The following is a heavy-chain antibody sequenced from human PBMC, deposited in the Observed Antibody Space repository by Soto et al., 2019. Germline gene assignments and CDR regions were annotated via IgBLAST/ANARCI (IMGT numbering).Heavy chain of an antibody. CDR1: GGSISSGGYY. CDR2: IYYTGST. J-gene: IGHJ3*01. V-gene: IGHV4-31*03. CDR3: ARGPDYYDNSGMTFHV. Sequence: SETLSLTCTVSGGSISSGGYYWSWIRQHPGEGLEWIGYIYYTGSTYYNPSLKSRVTMSVDTSKNQFSLRVSSVTAADTAVYYCARGPDYYDNSGMTFHVWGQGTMVTVSS. D-gene: IGHD3-22*01.